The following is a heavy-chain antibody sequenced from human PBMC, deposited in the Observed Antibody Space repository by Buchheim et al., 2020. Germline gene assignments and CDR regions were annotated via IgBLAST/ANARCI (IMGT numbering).Heavy chain of an antibody. Sequence: QVQLVQSGAEVKKPGASVKVSCKASGYTFTSYDINWVRQATGQGLEWMGWMNPNSGNTGYAQKFQGRVTMTRNTSISTAYMELSSLRSEDTAVYYCARRGTRGHYDFWSGYRHKFYYFDYWGQGTL. CDR2: MNPNSGNT. V-gene: IGHV1-8*01. D-gene: IGHD3-3*01. J-gene: IGHJ4*02. CDR3: ARRGTRGHYDFWSGYRHKFYYFDY. CDR1: GYTFTSYD.